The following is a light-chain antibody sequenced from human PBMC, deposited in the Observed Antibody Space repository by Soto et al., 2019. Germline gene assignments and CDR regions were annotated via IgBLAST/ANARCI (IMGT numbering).Light chain of an antibody. CDR3: QHYNNWPLT. J-gene: IGKJ4*01. V-gene: IGKV3-15*01. Sequence: EIVVTQSPATLSLSPGQRATLSCRTSQNINNKLVWYQQKPGQAPRLLIYGASTRATGIPAGFSGSGSGTEFTLTISSLQSEDFAVYSCQHYNNWPLTFGGGAKVEIK. CDR2: GAS. CDR1: QNINNK.